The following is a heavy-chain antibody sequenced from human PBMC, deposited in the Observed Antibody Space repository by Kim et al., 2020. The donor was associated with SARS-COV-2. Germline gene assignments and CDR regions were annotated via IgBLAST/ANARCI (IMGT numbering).Heavy chain of an antibody. CDR3: ARDESLPMVRGVIFGWSYYGMDV. CDR2: ISSNGGST. CDR1: GFTFSSYA. Sequence: GGSLRLSCAASGFTFSSYAMHWVRQAPGKGLEYVSAISSNGGSTYYANSVKGRFTISRDNSKNTLYLQMGSLRAEDMAVYYCARDESLPMVRGVIFGWSYYGMDVWGQGTTVTVSS. D-gene: IGHD3-10*01. V-gene: IGHV3-64*01. J-gene: IGHJ6*02.